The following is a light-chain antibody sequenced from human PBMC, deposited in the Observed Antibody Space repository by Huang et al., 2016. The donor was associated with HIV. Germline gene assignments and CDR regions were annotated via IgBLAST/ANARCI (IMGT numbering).Light chain of an antibody. CDR2: STS. V-gene: IGKV3-15*01. Sequence: EIVMTQSPATLSVSPGEGATFSFGASQSISSHLAWYPQIPGQAPRRLIYSTSTRATGIPARFRGSGSGTEFTLTSSILQSEDFAIYYCQQYHKWPFTFGPGTKVEIK. CDR1: QSISSH. CDR3: QQYHKWPFT. J-gene: IGKJ3*01.